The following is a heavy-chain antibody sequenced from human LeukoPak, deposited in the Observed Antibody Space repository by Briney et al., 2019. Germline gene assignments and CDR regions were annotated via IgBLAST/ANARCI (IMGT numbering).Heavy chain of an antibody. Sequence: ASVKVSCKASGYTFTGYYLHWVRQAPGQVLEWMGWINPNSGGTNYAQKFQGRVTMTRDTSISTVYMELSRLRSDDTAVYYCARERGSGWLDYWGQGTLVTVSS. D-gene: IGHD6-19*01. CDR3: ARERGSGWLDY. CDR2: INPNSGGT. J-gene: IGHJ4*02. CDR1: GYTFTGYY. V-gene: IGHV1-2*02.